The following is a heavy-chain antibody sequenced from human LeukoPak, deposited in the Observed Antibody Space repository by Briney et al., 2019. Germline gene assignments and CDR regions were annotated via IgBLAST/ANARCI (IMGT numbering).Heavy chain of an antibody. V-gene: IGHV1-18*01. D-gene: IGHD2-15*01. Sequence: ASVKVSCKASGYTFTSYGISWARQAPGQGLEWIGWISAYNGNTNYAQKLQGRVTMTTDTSTSTAYMELRSLRSDDTAVYYCARDRGYCGGGSCYSTSFDIWGQGTMVTVSS. CDR1: GYTFTSYG. CDR2: ISAYNGNT. CDR3: ARDRGYCGGGSCYSTSFDI. J-gene: IGHJ3*02.